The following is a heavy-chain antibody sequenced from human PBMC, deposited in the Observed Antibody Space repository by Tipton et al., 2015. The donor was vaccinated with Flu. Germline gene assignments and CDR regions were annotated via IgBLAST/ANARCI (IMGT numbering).Heavy chain of an antibody. CDR1: GGSISDYY. V-gene: IGHV4-59*08. J-gene: IGHJ6*03. CDR2: IYYSGST. Sequence: TLSLTCSVSGGSISDYYWSWIRQSPGKGLEWIGNIYYSGSTSYNSSLRSRVTISLDTSKNQFSLKLRSVTAADTAVYYCARQGDSSWRDVYYYYYMEVWGKGTTVSVSS. CDR3: ARQGDSSWRDVYYYYYMEV. D-gene: IGHD6-13*01.